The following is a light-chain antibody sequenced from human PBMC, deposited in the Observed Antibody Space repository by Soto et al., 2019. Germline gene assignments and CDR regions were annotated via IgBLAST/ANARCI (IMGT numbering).Light chain of an antibody. Sequence: QSALTQPASVSGSPGQSITISCTGTSSDVGGHNYVSWYLQHPGKAPKLLIYEVTKRPSGFSNRFSGSKSGNTASLTISGLQAEDEADYYCTSYTSDNTLVFGGGTKLTVL. V-gene: IGLV2-14*01. CDR1: SSDVGGHNY. CDR2: EVT. CDR3: TSYTSDNTLV. J-gene: IGLJ2*01.